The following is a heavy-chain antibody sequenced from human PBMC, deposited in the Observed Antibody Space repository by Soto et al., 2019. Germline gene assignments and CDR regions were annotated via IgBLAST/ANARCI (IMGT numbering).Heavy chain of an antibody. D-gene: IGHD3-3*01. V-gene: IGHV5-10-1*01. J-gene: IGHJ5*02. CDR3: ARERLLVSHRNWFDP. CDR1: GYSFTSYW. Sequence: RGESLKISCNGSGYSFTSYWISWVRQMPWKGLEWMGRIDPSDSYTNYSPSFQGHVTISADKSISTAYLQWSSLKASDTAMYYCARERLLVSHRNWFDPWGQGTLVTVSS. CDR2: IDPSDSYT.